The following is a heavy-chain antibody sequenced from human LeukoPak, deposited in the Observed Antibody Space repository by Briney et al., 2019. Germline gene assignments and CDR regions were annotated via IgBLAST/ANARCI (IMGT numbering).Heavy chain of an antibody. D-gene: IGHD1-26*01. Sequence: ASQTLSLTCTVSGGSISSGGYYWSWIRQPPGKGLEWIGEIYHGGSTSYNPSLKSRVTISVDKSKNQFSLKLSSVTAADTAVYYCAREKIVGASYGMDVWGQGTTVTVSS. V-gene: IGHV4-30-2*01. CDR2: IYHGGST. J-gene: IGHJ6*02. CDR3: AREKIVGASYGMDV. CDR1: GGSISSGGYY.